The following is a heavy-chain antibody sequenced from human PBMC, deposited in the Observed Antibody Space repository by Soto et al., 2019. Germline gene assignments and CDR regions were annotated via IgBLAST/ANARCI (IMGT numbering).Heavy chain of an antibody. CDR3: LRGGAQIDY. V-gene: IGHV1-18*01. CDR2: ISAYNGNT. Sequence: QVQLVQSGAEVKKPGASVKVSCKASGYTFTNFGISWVREAPGQGLEWMGWISAYNGNTNYAQNFQGRVTMTTDTSTSIDYMETSSLRSADTAVDYCLRGGAQIDYWGQGTLVTVSS. CDR1: GYTFTNFG. D-gene: IGHD3-16*01. J-gene: IGHJ4*02.